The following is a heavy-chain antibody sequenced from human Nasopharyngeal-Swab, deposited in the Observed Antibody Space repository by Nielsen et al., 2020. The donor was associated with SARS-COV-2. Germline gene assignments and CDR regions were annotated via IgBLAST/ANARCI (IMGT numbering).Heavy chain of an antibody. Sequence: SQTLPLTCAVYGGSFSDSPWSWLRLLPGKGLEWIGEINHRGGTAYRSSLKSRVSISVDTSKNQFSLELRSVTVADTAVYFCARGPDQFHSFDSWDQGRLVTVSS. J-gene: IGHJ4*02. D-gene: IGHD2-2*01. CDR2: INHRGGT. CDR1: GGSFSDSP. V-gene: IGHV4-34*01. CDR3: ARGPDQFHSFDS.